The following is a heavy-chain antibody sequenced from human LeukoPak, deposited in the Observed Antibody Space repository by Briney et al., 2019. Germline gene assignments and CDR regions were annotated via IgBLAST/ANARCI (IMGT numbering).Heavy chain of an antibody. CDR1: GGSISSSNSY. J-gene: IGHJ5*02. V-gene: IGHV4-39*01. CDR3: ARHIGYSNSAFDP. D-gene: IGHD6-13*01. CDR2: LYYSAST. Sequence: PSETLFLTCTVSGGSISSSNSYWGWVRQPPGKGLEWIGSLYYSASTYYNPSLKTRVTIFVDTSKNEFSLKVNSVSAADTAVYYCARHIGYSNSAFDPWGQGTLVTVSS.